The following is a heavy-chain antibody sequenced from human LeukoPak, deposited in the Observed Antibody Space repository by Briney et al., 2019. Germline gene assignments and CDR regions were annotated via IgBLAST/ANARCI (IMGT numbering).Heavy chain of an antibody. J-gene: IGHJ4*02. Sequence: GGSLRLSCAASGFTFSSYWMSWVRQAPGKGLEWVSSISSSSSYIYYADSVKGRFTISRDNAKHSLYLQMNSLRAEDTAMYYWARDHSEVRGVIRYWGQGTLVTVSS. CDR3: ARDHSEVRGVIRY. CDR2: ISSSSSYI. CDR1: GFTFSSYW. V-gene: IGHV3-21*01. D-gene: IGHD3-10*01.